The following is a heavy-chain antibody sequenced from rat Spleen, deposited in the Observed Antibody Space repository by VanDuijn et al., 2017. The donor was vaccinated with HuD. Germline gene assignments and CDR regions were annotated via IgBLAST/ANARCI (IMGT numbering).Heavy chain of an antibody. J-gene: IGHJ2*01. CDR1: GFTFNNYD. D-gene: IGHD1-12*02. Sequence: EVQLVESGGGLVQPGRSLKLSCAASGFTFNNYDMAWVRQAPTKGLAWVATISYDGSSTYYRDSVKGRFTISRDNAKSTLYLQMDSLRSEDTATYYCTMGSHYFDVTYYYEYWGQGVMVTVSS. V-gene: IGHV5-29*01. CDR3: TMGSHYFDVTYYYEY. CDR2: ISYDGSST.